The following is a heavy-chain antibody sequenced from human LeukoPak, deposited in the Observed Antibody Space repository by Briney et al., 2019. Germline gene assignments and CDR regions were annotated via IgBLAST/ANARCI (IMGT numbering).Heavy chain of an antibody. CDR3: GVVAARPRDAFDI. D-gene: IGHD6-6*01. CDR1: GYTFTGYF. Sequence: ASVKVSCKASGYTFTGYFMHWVRQAPGQGLEWMGRINPNSGGTNYAQKFQGRVTMTRDTSISTAYMELSRLRSDDTAVYYCGVVAARPRDAFDIRGQGTMVTVSS. J-gene: IGHJ3*02. CDR2: INPNSGGT. V-gene: IGHV1-2*06.